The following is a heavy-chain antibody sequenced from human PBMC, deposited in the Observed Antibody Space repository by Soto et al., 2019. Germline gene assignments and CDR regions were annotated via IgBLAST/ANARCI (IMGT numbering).Heavy chain of an antibody. J-gene: IGHJ4*02. CDR2: IIPILGIA. V-gene: IGHV1-69*04. CDR1: GGTFSSYA. CDR3: ARDSRAYHSPTREQGYSYGDY. Sequence: ASVKVSCKASGGTFSSYAISWVRQAPGQGLEWMGRIIPILGIANYAQKFQGRVTITADKSTSTAYMELSSLRSEDTAVYYCARDSRAYHSPTREQGYSYGDYWGQGTLVTVSS. D-gene: IGHD5-18*01.